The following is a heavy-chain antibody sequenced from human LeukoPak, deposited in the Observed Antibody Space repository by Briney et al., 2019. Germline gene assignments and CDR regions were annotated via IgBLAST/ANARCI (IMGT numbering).Heavy chain of an antibody. V-gene: IGHV3-23*01. D-gene: IGHD4-17*01. CDR2: ISGSGGST. J-gene: IGHJ4*02. Sequence: GGSLRLSCAASGFTFSSYAMSWVRQAPGEGLEWVSAISGSGGSTYYADSVKSRFTISRDNSKNTLYLQMNSLRAEDTAVYYCAKIWTTATAGYFDYWGQGTLVTVSS. CDR3: AKIWTTATAGYFDY. CDR1: GFTFSSYA.